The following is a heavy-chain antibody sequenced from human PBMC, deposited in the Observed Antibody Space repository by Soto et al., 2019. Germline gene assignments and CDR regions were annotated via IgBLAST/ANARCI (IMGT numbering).Heavy chain of an antibody. V-gene: IGHV3-30*18. CDR3: AKTPGDYPLDWYFDL. Sequence: QAQLVESGGGVVQPGRSLRLSCAASGFTFSSYGLHWVRQSPGKGLEWVAIISWDGTTQYYADSVKGLFTISRDNSNNTLYLQMNSLRAEDTAVYYCAKTPGDYPLDWYFDLWGRGTLVTVSS. D-gene: IGHD4-17*01. CDR1: GFTFSSYG. CDR2: ISWDGTTQ. J-gene: IGHJ2*01.